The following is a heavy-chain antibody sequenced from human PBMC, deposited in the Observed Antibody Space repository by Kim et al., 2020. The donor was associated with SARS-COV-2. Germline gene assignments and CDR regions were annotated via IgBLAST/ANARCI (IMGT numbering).Heavy chain of an antibody. V-gene: IGHV3-30*02. J-gene: IGHJ6*02. Sequence: SVKGRFTISRDNSKNTLYLQMNSLRAEDTAVYYCATAVVVVAATNYGMDVWGQGTTVTVSS. D-gene: IGHD2-15*01. CDR3: ATAVVVVAATNYGMDV.